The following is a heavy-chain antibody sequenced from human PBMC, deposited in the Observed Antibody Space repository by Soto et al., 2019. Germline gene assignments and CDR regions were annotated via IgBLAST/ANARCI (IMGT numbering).Heavy chain of an antibody. CDR1: RGTFRGYY. Sequence: PSQTLSLTSAVFRGTFRGYYGSWIRQPQGKGLEWIGEINHSGSTNYNPSLKSRVTISVDTSKNQFSLKLSSVTAADTAVYYCARLRLSLITMIVVLKGFDPWGQGTLVTVSS. CDR2: INHSGST. D-gene: IGHD3-22*01. J-gene: IGHJ5*02. CDR3: ARLRLSLITMIVVLKGFDP. V-gene: IGHV4-34*01.